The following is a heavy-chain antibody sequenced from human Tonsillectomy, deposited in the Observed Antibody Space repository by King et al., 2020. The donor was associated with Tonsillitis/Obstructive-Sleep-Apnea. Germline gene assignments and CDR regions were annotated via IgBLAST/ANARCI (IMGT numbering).Heavy chain of an antibody. Sequence: VKLVESGGGLVQPGRSLRLSCAASGFTFDEYAMHWVRQAPGEGLEWVSGISWNSGSIVYADSVKGRFTISRDNAKNSLYLQMISLRSEDTALYYCTKAVGTTVTAYFDSWGQGTLVTVSS. D-gene: IGHD4-17*01. CDR3: TKAVGTTVTAYFDS. CDR2: ISWNSGSI. J-gene: IGHJ4*02. CDR1: GFTFDEYA. V-gene: IGHV3-9*01.